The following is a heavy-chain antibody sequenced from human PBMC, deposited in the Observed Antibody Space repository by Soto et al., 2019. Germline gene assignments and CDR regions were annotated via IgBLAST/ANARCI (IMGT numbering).Heavy chain of an antibody. CDR1: GFTFSSYG. Sequence: QVQLVESGGGVVQPGRSLRLSCAASGFTFSSYGMHWVRQAPGKGLEWVAVIWYDGSNKYYADSVKGRFTISRDNSKNTLYLQMNSLRAEDTAVYYCARDGGHCTNGVCSHDAFDIWGQGTMVTVSS. CDR3: ARDGGHCTNGVCSHDAFDI. CDR2: IWYDGSNK. D-gene: IGHD2-8*01. V-gene: IGHV3-33*01. J-gene: IGHJ3*02.